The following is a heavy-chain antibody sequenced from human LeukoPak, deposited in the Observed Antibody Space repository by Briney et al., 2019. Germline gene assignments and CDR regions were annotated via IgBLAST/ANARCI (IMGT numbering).Heavy chain of an antibody. CDR3: TRVKGYLFDY. V-gene: IGHV3-20*04. Sequence: GGSLRLSCAASGFSFDDYGMSWVRQAPGKGLEWVSGINWNGGSTGYADSVKGRFTISRDNAKNTLFLQMSSLRAEDTAVYYCTRVKGYLFDYWGQGTLVTVSS. D-gene: IGHD3-16*02. J-gene: IGHJ4*02. CDR2: INWNGGST. CDR1: GFSFDDYG.